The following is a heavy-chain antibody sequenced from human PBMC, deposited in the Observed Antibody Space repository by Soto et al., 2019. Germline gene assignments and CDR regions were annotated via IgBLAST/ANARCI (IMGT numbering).Heavy chain of an antibody. CDR3: AKGSPDDFWSGYSDAFDI. CDR2: ISGSGGST. J-gene: IGHJ3*02. D-gene: IGHD3-3*01. CDR1: GFTFSSYA. V-gene: IGHV3-23*01. Sequence: GGSLRLSCAASGFTFSSYAMSWVRQAPGKGLEWVSAISGSGGSTYYADSVKGRFTISRDNSKNTLYLQMNSLRAEDTAVYYWAKGSPDDFWSGYSDAFDIWGQGTMVTVSS.